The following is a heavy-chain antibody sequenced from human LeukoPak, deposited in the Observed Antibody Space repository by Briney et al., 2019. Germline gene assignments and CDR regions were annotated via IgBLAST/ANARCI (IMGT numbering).Heavy chain of an antibody. V-gene: IGHV3-21*01. CDR2: ISSRGSYI. CDR1: GFTFSSYS. D-gene: IGHD4-23*01. CDR3: AKNNDYGGSYWYFDL. Sequence: GGSLRLSCAASGFTFSSYSMNWVRQAPGKGLEWVSSISSRGSYIYYADSVKGRFTISRDSSKNTLYLQMSSLRDEDTAVYYCAKNNDYGGSYWYFDLWGRGTLVTVSS. J-gene: IGHJ2*01.